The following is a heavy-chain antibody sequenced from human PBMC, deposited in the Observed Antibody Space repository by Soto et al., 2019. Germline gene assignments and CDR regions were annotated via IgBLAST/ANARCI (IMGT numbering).Heavy chain of an antibody. CDR1: GFTVSSYG. V-gene: IGHV3-30*18. J-gene: IGHJ4*02. CDR3: AKGGPMVRGPRGYFDY. CDR2: ISYDGSNK. Sequence: QVQLVESGGGVVQPGRSLRLSCAASGFTVSSYGMHWFRQAPGKGLEWVAVISYDGSNKYYADSVKGRFTISRDNSKNPLYLQMNSLRAEDTAVYYCAKGGPMVRGPRGYFDYWGQGTLVTVSS. D-gene: IGHD3-10*01.